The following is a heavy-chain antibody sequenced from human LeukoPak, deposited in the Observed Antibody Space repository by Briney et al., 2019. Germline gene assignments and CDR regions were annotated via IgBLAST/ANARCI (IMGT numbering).Heavy chain of an antibody. CDR1: GFTFSSYA. CDR2: ISYDGSNK. V-gene: IGHV3-30-3*01. Sequence: GGSLRLSCAASGFTFSSYAMHWVRQAPGKGLEWVAVISYDGSNKYYADSVKGRFTISRDNSKNTLYLQMNSLRAEDTAVYYCATAPPGGGMDVWGQGTTVTVSS. J-gene: IGHJ6*02. D-gene: IGHD3-16*01. CDR3: ATAPPGGGMDV.